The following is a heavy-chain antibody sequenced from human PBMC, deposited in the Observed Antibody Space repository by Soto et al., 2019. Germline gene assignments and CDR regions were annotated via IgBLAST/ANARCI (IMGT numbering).Heavy chain of an antibody. CDR1: GFTFSSYW. J-gene: IGHJ5*02. CDR3: ARVSGYYLNWFDP. D-gene: IGHD3-22*01. V-gene: IGHV3-74*01. Sequence: GGSLRLSCAASGFTFSSYWMHWVRQAPGKGLVWVSRINSDGSSTSYADSVKGRFTISRDNAKNTLYLQMNSLRAEDTAVYYCARVSGYYLNWFDPWGQGTLVTVSS. CDR2: INSDGSST.